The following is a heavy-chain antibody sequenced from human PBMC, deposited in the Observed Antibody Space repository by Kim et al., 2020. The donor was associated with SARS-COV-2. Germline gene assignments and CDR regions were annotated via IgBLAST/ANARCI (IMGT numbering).Heavy chain of an antibody. CDR3: ARDLDGMDV. J-gene: IGHJ6*02. V-gene: IGHV1-2*04. CDR1: GYTFSGYY. Sequence: ASVKVSCKASGYTFSGYYIHWVRQAPGQGLEWMGWINPKTGGADYAQKFQGCVTMTRDTSISTVYMELSRLRSDDTAVYYFARDLDGMDVWGQGTTVTVSS. CDR2: INPKTGGA.